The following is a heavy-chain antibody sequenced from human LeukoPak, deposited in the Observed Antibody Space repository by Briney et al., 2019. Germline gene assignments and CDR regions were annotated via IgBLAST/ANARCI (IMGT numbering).Heavy chain of an antibody. CDR3: ARDHRSSGWYGGLDY. CDR2: IYTSGST. CDR1: GGSISSYY. Sequence: SETLSLTCSVSGGSISSYYWSWIRQPAGKGLEWIGRIYTSGSTNYNPSLKSRVTMSVDTSKNQFSLKLSSVTAADTAVYYCARDHRSSGWYGGLDYWGQGTLVTVSS. D-gene: IGHD6-19*01. V-gene: IGHV4-4*07. J-gene: IGHJ4*02.